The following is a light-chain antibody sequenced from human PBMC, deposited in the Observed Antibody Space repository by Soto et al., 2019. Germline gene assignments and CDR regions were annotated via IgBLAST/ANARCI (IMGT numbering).Light chain of an antibody. J-gene: IGLJ1*01. CDR3: ASCPGDYV. CDR2: HVT. V-gene: IGLV2-11*01. CDR1: SSDVGGSDY. Sequence: QSALTQPRSVSGSPGQSVTISCTGTSSDVGGSDYVSCCQHHPGKAPKLVIYHVTKRPSGVPDRFSGSKSGNTASLTISWLQDDDYADYYCASCPGDYVFGTGTKLTVL.